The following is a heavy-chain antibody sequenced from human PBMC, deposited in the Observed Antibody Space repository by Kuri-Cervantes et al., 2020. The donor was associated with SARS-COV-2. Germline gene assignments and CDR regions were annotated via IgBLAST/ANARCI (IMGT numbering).Heavy chain of an antibody. D-gene: IGHD3-22*01. J-gene: IGHJ6*02. V-gene: IGHV3-30*02. CDR2: IRYDGSNK. Sequence: GGSLRLPCPASGFTSSSYGMHCVRQAPGKGLEWVAFIRYDGSNKYYADSVKGRFTISRDNAKNTLYLQMNSLRAEDTAVYYCTTDYPIVVVITYGMDVWGQGTTVTVSS. CDR1: GFTSSSYG. CDR3: TTDYPIVVVITYGMDV.